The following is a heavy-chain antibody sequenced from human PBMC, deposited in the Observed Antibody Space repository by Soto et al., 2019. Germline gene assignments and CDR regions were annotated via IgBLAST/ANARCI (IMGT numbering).Heavy chain of an antibody. J-gene: IGHJ4*02. CDR3: ATAISAPFSNFDS. Sequence: EVQLVQAGGDLVQPGGSPRLSCVASGFTFSTYWMTWVRQAPGMGLEWVVGIKEDASEEVYVDSVKGRFSISRDNAKNSLYLQLNCLRAEDAVVYYCATAISAPFSNFDSGGQGSLVTVSS. CDR2: IKEDASEE. D-gene: IGHD2-2*01. CDR1: GFTFSTYW. V-gene: IGHV3-7*01.